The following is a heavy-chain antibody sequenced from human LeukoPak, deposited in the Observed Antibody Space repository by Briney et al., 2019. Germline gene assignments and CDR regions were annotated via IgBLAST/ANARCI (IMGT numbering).Heavy chain of an antibody. V-gene: IGHV3-7*05. D-gene: IGHD3-10*01. CDR1: GFTFSTYW. Sequence: GGSLRLSCAVSGFTFSTYWMSWVRQTPGKGLQWVANIQQDGSEKYYVDSVKGRFTISRDNAKSSLYLQMNSLRAEDTAVYYCARLLWFGESRFDYWGQGTLVTVSS. CDR3: ARLLWFGESRFDY. J-gene: IGHJ4*02. CDR2: IQQDGSEK.